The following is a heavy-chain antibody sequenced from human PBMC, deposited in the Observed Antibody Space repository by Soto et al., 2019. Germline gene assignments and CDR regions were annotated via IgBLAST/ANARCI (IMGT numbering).Heavy chain of an antibody. D-gene: IGHD4-17*01. J-gene: IGHJ4*02. CDR3: GYGDSRGPFDS. V-gene: IGHV4-59*01. CDR1: GGSISWYY. CDR2: IYNRGST. Sequence: QVQLQESGPGLVRPSETLSLTCTVSGGSISWYYWSWIRQPPGKGLEWIGYIYNRGSTNYNPSLKSRGTISVDTSKNQFSLKLSSVAAADTAGDYCGYGDSRGPFDSWGQGTLVTVSS.